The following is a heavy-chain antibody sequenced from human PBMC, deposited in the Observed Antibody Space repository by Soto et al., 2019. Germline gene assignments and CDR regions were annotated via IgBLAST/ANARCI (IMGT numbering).Heavy chain of an antibody. CDR2: IIPIFGTA. D-gene: IGHD6-25*01. CDR1: GGTFSSYA. Sequence: GASVKVSCKASGGTFSSYAISWVRQAPGQGLEWMGGIIPIFGTANYAQKFQGRVTITADESTSTAYMELSSLRSEDTAVYYCARDCCFPTTAAAADDYYYGMDVWGQGTMVTVSS. J-gene: IGHJ6*02. CDR3: ARDCCFPTTAAAADDYYYGMDV. V-gene: IGHV1-69*13.